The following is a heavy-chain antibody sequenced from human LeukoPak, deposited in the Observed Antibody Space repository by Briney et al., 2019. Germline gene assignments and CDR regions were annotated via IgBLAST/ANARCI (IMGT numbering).Heavy chain of an antibody. D-gene: IGHD2-15*01. J-gene: IGHJ4*02. CDR3: ARDLVVHLFDY. CDR1: GFTFSDYY. CDR2: ISSSGSTI. Sequence: GGSLRLSCAASGFTFSDYYMSWIRQAPGKGLEWVSYISSSGSTIYYADSVKGRYTISRDNAKNSLYLQMNSLRAEDTAVYYCARDLVVHLFDYWGQGTLVTVSS. V-gene: IGHV3-11*04.